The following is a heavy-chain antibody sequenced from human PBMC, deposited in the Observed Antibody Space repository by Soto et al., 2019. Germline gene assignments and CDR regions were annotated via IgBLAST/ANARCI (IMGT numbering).Heavy chain of an antibody. V-gene: IGHV1-18*01. CDR2: ISAYNGNT. CDR1: VYTFTNYV. Sequence: ATVKVSYKASVYTFTNYVISSVRKAPGQGRKWMGWISAYNGNTNYAQKLQGRVTMTTDESTSTAYMELSSLRSEDTAVYYCARRPIVGATTPHFDYWGQGTLVTVSS. J-gene: IGHJ4*02. CDR3: ARRPIVGATTPHFDY. D-gene: IGHD1-26*01.